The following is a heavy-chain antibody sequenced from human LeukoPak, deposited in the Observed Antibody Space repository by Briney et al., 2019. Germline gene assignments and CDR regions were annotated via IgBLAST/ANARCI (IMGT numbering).Heavy chain of an antibody. D-gene: IGHD4-23*01. J-gene: IGHJ4*02. CDR3: ARGSVVTFDY. V-gene: IGHV3-48*03. Sequence: GGSLRLSCAASGFTLSSYEMHWVRQAPGKGLEWVSYISSSDSTIYYADSVKGRFTISRDNAKNSLYLQMNSLRAEDTAVYYCARGSVVTFDYWGQGTLVTVSS. CDR1: GFTLSSYE. CDR2: ISSSDSTI.